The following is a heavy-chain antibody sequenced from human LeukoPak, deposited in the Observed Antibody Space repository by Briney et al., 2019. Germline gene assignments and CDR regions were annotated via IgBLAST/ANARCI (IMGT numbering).Heavy chain of an antibody. CDR1: GYIFTSYY. CDR2: INPSGGRT. J-gene: IGHJ3*02. V-gene: IGHV1-46*01. Sequence: EASVMVSCKASGYIFTSYYIHWVRQAPGQGLEWMGIINPSGGRTTYAQKFQGRVTMTRDMSTSTGYMELSSLSSEDTAVYYCARPLFDVKDTAMVVVDAFDIWGQGTMVTVSS. CDR3: ARPLFDVKDTAMVVVDAFDI. D-gene: IGHD5-18*01.